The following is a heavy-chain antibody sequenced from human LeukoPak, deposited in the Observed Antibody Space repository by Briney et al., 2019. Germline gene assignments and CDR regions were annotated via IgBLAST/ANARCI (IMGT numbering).Heavy chain of an antibody. CDR1: GFTLSSYG. J-gene: IGHJ4*02. CDR3: ARPGEDYDILTGYLGY. CDR2: IRYDGSNK. V-gene: IGHV3-30*02. Sequence: GGSLRLSCAASGFTLSSYGMHWVRQAPGKGLEWVAFIRYDGSNKYYADSVKGRFTISRDNSKNTLYLQMNSLRAEDTAVYYCARPGEDYDILTGYLGYWGQGTLVTVSS. D-gene: IGHD3-9*01.